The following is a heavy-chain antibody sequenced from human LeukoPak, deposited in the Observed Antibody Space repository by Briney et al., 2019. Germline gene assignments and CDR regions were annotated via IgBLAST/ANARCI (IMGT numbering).Heavy chain of an antibody. CDR2: ISGSGGST. D-gene: IGHD3-10*01. CDR3: AKDPQYVLLWFGELLQRGFDY. V-gene: IGHV3-23*01. CDR1: GFTFSSYA. J-gene: IGHJ4*02. Sequence: PGGSLRLSCAASGFTFSSYAMSWVRQAPGKGLEWVSAISGSGGSTYYADSVKGRFTISRDNSKNTLYLQMNSLRAEDTAVYYCAKDPQYVLLWFGELLQRGFDYWGQGTLVTVSS.